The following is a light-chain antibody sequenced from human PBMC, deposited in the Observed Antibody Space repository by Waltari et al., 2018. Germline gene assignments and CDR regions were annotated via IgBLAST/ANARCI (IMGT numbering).Light chain of an antibody. CDR3: QQSYSTPYT. Sequence: DIQMTQSPSSLSASVGDRVTISCRASQSISSSLNWYQQKPGMAPQLLIHAASSLQSGVPSRFSGSGSGTDFTLTISSLQPEDIATYYCQQSYSTPYTFGQGTNLEIK. CDR2: AAS. CDR1: QSISSS. V-gene: IGKV1-39*01. J-gene: IGKJ2*01.